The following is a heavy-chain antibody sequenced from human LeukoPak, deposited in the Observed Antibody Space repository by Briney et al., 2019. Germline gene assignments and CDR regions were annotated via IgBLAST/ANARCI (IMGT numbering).Heavy chain of an antibody. Sequence: GGSLRLSCVASGFTFSNSWMHWVRQAPGKGLVWGARINSDGSSTTYADSVEGRFTISRDNAKNTLYLQMNSLRVDDTAEYYCTRAYQQHLINWFDPWGQGTLVTVSS. CDR3: TRAYQQHLINWFDP. CDR1: GFTFSNSW. J-gene: IGHJ5*02. V-gene: IGHV3-74*03. D-gene: IGHD6-13*01. CDR2: INSDGSST.